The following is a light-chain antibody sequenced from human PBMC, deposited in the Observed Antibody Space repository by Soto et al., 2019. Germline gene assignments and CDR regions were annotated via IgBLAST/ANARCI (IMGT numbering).Light chain of an antibody. Sequence: LCASVGDRVTITCRASQSISSYLNWYQQKPGKAPKLMIYAASSLESGVPSKFSGSGSGTDFTLTISSLQPEDVATYYCQQYNSDSRTLCQGTKVDIK. V-gene: IGKV1-39*01. CDR3: QQYNSDSRT. J-gene: IGKJ1*01. CDR1: QSISSY. CDR2: AAS.